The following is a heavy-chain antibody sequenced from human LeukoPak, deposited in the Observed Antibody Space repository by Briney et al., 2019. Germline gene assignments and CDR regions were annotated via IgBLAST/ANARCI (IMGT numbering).Heavy chain of an antibody. CDR1: GYSISSGYY. V-gene: IGHV4-38-2*01. Sequence: PSETLSLTCAVSGYSISSGYYWGWIRQPPGKGLEWIGSIYHSGSTYYNPSLKSRVPISVDTSKNQFSLKLSSVTAADTAVYYCARSAAGRFDYWGQGTLVTVSS. CDR3: ARSAAGRFDY. J-gene: IGHJ4*02. CDR2: IYHSGST. D-gene: IGHD6-13*01.